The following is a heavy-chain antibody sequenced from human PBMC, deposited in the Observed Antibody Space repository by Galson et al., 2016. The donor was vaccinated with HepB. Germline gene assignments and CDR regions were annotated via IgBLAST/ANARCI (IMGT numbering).Heavy chain of an antibody. Sequence: SLRLSCAASGFLFSSYGIHWVRQAPGKGLEWVALIRYDGYTKHYAASVKGRFTISRVNSKNTVYLQMNSLRAEDTAIYYCARGDDYVGLDYWGQGTLVTVSS. CDR3: ARGDDYVGLDY. J-gene: IGHJ4*02. V-gene: IGHV3-33*01. CDR1: GFLFSSYG. D-gene: IGHD5-24*01. CDR2: IRYDGYTK.